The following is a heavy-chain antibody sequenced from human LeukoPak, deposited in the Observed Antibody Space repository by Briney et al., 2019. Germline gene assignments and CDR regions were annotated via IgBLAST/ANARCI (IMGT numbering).Heavy chain of an antibody. CDR2: IYTSGST. V-gene: IGHV4-61*02. J-gene: IGHJ4*02. D-gene: IGHD1-26*01. Sequence: SETLSLTCTVSGGSISSGSYYWSWIRQPAGKGVEWIGRIYTSGSTNYNPSLKSRVTISVDTSKNQFSLKLSSVTAADTAVYYCARDASGSYLGFDYWGQGTLVTVSS. CDR1: GGSISSGSYY. CDR3: ARDASGSYLGFDY.